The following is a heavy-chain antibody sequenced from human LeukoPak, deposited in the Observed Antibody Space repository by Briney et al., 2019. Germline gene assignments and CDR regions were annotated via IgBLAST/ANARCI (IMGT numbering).Heavy chain of an antibody. D-gene: IGHD3-10*01. J-gene: IGHJ4*02. V-gene: IGHV3-23*01. CDR3: AKLYGSGSYYFDY. CDR1: GFTFSSYA. Sequence: GGSLRLSCAASGFTFSSYAMSWVRQAPGKGLEWVSAISSSGGSTYYADSVKGRFTISRDNSKNTLYLQMNSLRAEDTAVYYCAKLYGSGSYYFDYWGQGTLVTVSS. CDR2: ISSSGGST.